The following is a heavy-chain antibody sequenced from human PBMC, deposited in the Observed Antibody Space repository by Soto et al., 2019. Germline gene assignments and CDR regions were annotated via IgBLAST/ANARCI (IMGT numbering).Heavy chain of an antibody. J-gene: IGHJ4*02. CDR3: ARGYTYGSFDN. Sequence: ASVNVSCKSSGYTFTGHYIHWVRQAPGQGLEWMGWINPNSGDISYAEKLQGRVTMTRDTSISTAYMELSRLRSDDTAVYYCARGYTYGSFDNWAQGNLVTVSS. V-gene: IGHV1-2*02. CDR1: GYTFTGHY. CDR2: INPNSGDI. D-gene: IGHD5-18*01.